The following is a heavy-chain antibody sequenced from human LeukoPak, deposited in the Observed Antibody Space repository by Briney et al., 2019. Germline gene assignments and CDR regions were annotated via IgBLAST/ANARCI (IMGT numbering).Heavy chain of an antibody. D-gene: IGHD3-9*01. CDR3: AADRAYYDILTGYGPLVDV. V-gene: IGHV1-2*02. J-gene: IGHJ6*02. Sequence: GASVKVSCKASGYTFTGYYMHWVRQAPGQGLEWMGWINPNSGGTNYAQKFQGRVTMTRDTSISTAYMELSRLRSDDTAVYYCAADRAYYDILTGYGPLVDVWGQGTTVTVSS. CDR1: GYTFTGYY. CDR2: INPNSGGT.